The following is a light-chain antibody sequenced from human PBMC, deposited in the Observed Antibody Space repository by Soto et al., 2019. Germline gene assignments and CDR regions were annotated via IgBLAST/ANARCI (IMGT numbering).Light chain of an antibody. CDR3: QLYGISPQ. V-gene: IGKV3-20*01. J-gene: IGKJ5*01. CDR1: QSVSSNY. CDR2: GTS. Sequence: EIVLTQSPGTLSLSPGERATLSCRASQSVSSNYLAWYQKKPGQAPRLLIYGTSSRATGIPDRFSGSGSGTDFTLSISRLEPEDFAVYYCQLYGISPQFGQGTRLEIK.